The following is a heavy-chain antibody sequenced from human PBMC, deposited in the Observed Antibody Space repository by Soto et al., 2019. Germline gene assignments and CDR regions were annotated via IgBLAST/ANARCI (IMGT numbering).Heavy chain of an antibody. CDR1: GGSISSYY. V-gene: IGHV4-59*01. CDR2: IYYSGST. CDR3: ARHSSGSYNGHDAFDI. D-gene: IGHD1-26*01. J-gene: IGHJ3*02. Sequence: LSLTCTVSGGSISSYYWSWIRQPPGKGLEWIGYIYYSGSTNYNPSLKSRVTISVDTSKNQFSLKLSSVTAADTAVYYCARHSSGSYNGHDAFDIWGQGTMVTVSS.